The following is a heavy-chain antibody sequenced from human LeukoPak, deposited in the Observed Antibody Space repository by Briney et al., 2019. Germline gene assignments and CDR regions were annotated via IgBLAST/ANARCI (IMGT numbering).Heavy chain of an antibody. Sequence: ASVKVSCKASGYTFTGYYMHWVRQAPGQGLEWMGRINPNSGGTNYAQKFQGRVTMTRDTSISTAYMELSSLRSEDTAVYYCARAQRARIVVVPASIRPYYYYMDVWGKGTTVTVSS. CDR1: GYTFTGYY. CDR2: INPNSGGT. J-gene: IGHJ6*03. CDR3: ARAQRARIVVVPASIRPYYYYMDV. D-gene: IGHD2-2*02. V-gene: IGHV1-2*06.